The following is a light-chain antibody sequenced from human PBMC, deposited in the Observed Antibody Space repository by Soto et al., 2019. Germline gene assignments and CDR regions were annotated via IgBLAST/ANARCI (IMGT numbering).Light chain of an antibody. Sequence: DIQMTQSPSTLSVSVGDRDTITCRASQRISSWLAWYQQKPGKAPKLLIYKASSLESGVPSRFSGSGSGTEFTLTISSLQPDDFATYYCQQYNSYPWTFGQGTKVEIK. CDR2: KAS. CDR1: QRISSW. J-gene: IGKJ1*01. CDR3: QQYNSYPWT. V-gene: IGKV1-5*03.